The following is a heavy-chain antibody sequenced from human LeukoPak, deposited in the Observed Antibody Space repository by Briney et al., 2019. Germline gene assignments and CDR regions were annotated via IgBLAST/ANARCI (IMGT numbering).Heavy chain of an antibody. V-gene: IGHV5-51*01. J-gene: IGHJ3*02. CDR3: XXXXXXXXXXXXXAPYDAFDI. CDR2: IYPGDSDT. CDR1: GYSFTSYW. Sequence: GESLKISCKGSGYSFTSYWIGWVRQMPGKGLEWMGIIYPGDSDTRYSPSFQGQVTISADKSISTAYLQWSSLKASATAMYYXXXXXXXXXXXXXXAPYDAFDIWGQGTMVTVSS.